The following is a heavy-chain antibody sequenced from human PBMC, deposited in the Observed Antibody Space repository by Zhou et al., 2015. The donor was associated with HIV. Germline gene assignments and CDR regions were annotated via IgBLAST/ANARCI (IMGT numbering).Heavy chain of an antibody. CDR2: IIPIFGTA. V-gene: IGHV1-69*06. J-gene: IGHJ4*02. Sequence: QVQLVQSGAEVKKPGSSVKVSCKASGGTFSSYAISWVRQAPGQGLEWMGGIIPIFGTANYAQKFQGRVTMTRDTSISTAYMELSGLTSEDTAVYYCARGLGYSSSSCDYWGQGTLVTVSS. CDR3: ARGLGYSSSSCDY. CDR1: GGTFSSYA. D-gene: IGHD6-13*01.